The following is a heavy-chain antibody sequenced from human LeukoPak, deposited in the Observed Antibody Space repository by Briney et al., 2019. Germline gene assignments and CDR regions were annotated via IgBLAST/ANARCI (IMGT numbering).Heavy chain of an antibody. CDR3: AREYRDNWFDP. D-gene: IGHD1-14*01. CDR2: IYYSGST. Sequence: SETLSLTCTVSGGSISSGGYYWSWIRQHPGKGLEWIGYIYYSGSTYYNPSLKSRVTISVDTSKNQFSLKLSSVTAADTAVYYCAREYRDNWFDPWGQGTLVTVSS. CDR1: GGSISSGGYY. V-gene: IGHV4-31*03. J-gene: IGHJ5*02.